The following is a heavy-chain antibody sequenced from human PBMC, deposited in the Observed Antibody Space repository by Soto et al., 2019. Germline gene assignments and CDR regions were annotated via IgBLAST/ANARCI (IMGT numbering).Heavy chain of an antibody. D-gene: IGHD3-16*01. V-gene: IGHV3-13*01. Sequence: EVQLVESGGGLVQPGGSLRLSCAASGFTFSSNDMHWVRQATGKGLEWVSSIGTAGDTSYSGPVKGRFSISRENAKNSLYLQMNSLRDGDTAVYYCVRGTRGRGGEYYCYMDVWGTGTTVTVSS. J-gene: IGHJ6*03. CDR1: GFTFSSND. CDR3: VRGTRGRGGEYYCYMDV. CDR2: IGTAGDT.